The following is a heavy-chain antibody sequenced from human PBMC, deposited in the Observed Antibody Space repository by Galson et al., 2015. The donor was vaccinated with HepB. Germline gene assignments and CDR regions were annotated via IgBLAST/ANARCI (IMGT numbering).Heavy chain of an antibody. J-gene: IGHJ4*02. CDR3: ARDTYYYDSSGYYYDSDY. D-gene: IGHD3-22*01. Sequence: SLRLSCAASGFTFSSYSMNWVRQAPGKGLEWVSSISSSSSYIYYADSVKGRFTISRDNAKNSLYLQMNSLRAEDTAAYYCARDTYYYDSSGYYYDSDYWGQGTLVTVSS. CDR2: ISSSSSYI. V-gene: IGHV3-21*01. CDR1: GFTFSSYS.